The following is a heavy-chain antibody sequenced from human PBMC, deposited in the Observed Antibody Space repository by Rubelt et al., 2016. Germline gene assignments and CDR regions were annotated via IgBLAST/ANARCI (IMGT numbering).Heavy chain of an antibody. CDR1: GYTFTSYG. J-gene: IGHJ5*02. Sequence: QVQLVQSGAEVKKPGASVKVSCKASGYTFTSYGISWVRQAPGQGLEWMGWISAYNGNTNYAQKLQGRVTMTTDTSTSTAYMDLRSLRSVATAVYYCARVMITFGGVIEVGWFDPWGQGTLVTVSS. CDR2: ISAYNGNT. D-gene: IGHD3-16*02. V-gene: IGHV1-18*01. CDR3: ARVMITFGGVIEVGWFDP.